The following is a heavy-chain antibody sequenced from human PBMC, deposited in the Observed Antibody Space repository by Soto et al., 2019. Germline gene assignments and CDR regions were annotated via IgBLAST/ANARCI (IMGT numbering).Heavy chain of an antibody. Sequence: SETLSLTCTVSGGSISSYYWSWIRQPPGKGLEWIGYIYYSGSTNYNPSLKSRVTISVDTSKNQFSLKLSSVTAADTAVYYCARGAHCSGGSFYWDYWGQGTLVTVSS. CDR2: IYYSGST. V-gene: IGHV4-59*01. D-gene: IGHD2-15*01. CDR3: ARGAHCSGGSFYWDY. CDR1: GGSISSYY. J-gene: IGHJ4*02.